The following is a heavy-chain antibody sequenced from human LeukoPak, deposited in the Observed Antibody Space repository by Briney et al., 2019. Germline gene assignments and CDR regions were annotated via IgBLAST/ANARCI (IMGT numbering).Heavy chain of an antibody. CDR2: INPSGGST. Sequence: VSVKVSCKASGYTFTSYYMHWVRQAPGQGLEWMGIINPSGGSTSYAQKFQGRVTMTRDTSTSTVYMELSSLRSEDTAVYYCARDHEEQQWLVREYYFDYWAREPWSPSPQ. D-gene: IGHD6-19*01. CDR3: ARDHEEQQWLVREYYFDY. CDR1: GYTFTSYY. V-gene: IGHV1-46*01. J-gene: IGHJ4*02.